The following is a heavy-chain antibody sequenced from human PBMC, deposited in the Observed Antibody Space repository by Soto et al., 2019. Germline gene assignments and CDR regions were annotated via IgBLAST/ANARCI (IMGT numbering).Heavy chain of an antibody. J-gene: IGHJ4*02. V-gene: IGHV1-69*01. CDR3: ARDSLTMVRVVINRVPSEYYFDY. CDR2: IIPIFGTA. CDR1: GGTFSSYA. Sequence: QVQLVQSGAEVKKPGSSVKVSCKASGGTFSSYAISWVRQAPGQGLEWMGGIIPIFGTANYAQKFQGRVTITADESTITAYMDLSSMRSEATAVYYCARDSLTMVRVVINRVPSEYYFDYCGQGTLVTVSS. D-gene: IGHD3-10*01.